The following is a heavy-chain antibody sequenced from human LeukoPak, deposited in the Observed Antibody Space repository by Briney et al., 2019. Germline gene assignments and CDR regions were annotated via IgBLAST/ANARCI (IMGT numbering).Heavy chain of an antibody. J-gene: IGHJ4*02. Sequence: SETLSLTCTVSGGSISSSSYYWGWIRQPPGKGLEWIGNIYYSGSAYYSPSLKSRVTISVDTSKNQFSLKLSSVTAADTAVYYCAREHQYYYDSSGYQDYWGRGTLVTVSS. CDR3: AREHQYYYDSSGYQDY. V-gene: IGHV4-39*07. CDR1: GGSISSSSYY. CDR2: IYYSGSA. D-gene: IGHD3-22*01.